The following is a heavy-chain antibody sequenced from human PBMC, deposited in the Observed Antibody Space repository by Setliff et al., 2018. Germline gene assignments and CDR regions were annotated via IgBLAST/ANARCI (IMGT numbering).Heavy chain of an antibody. J-gene: IGHJ4*02. D-gene: IGHD1-1*01. CDR2: IHYRGTT. CDR3: ARTGTYRYFDY. V-gene: IGHV4-34*01. CDR1: GGSFSGYY. Sequence: PSETLSLTCAVYGGSFSGYYWAWIRQPPGKGLEWIGRIHYRGTTYSNASLASRLTISVDTAKNQFSLKLTSVTAADTAVYYCARTGTYRYFDYWGQGTRVTVSS.